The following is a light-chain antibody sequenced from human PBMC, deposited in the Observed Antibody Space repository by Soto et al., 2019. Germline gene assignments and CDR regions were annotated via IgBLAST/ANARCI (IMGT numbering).Light chain of an antibody. CDR1: SSDVGGYNY. Sequence: QSALTQPRSVSGSPGQSVTISCTGTSSDVGGYNYVSWYQQHPGKAPKVMIYDVSKRPSGVPDRFSGSKSGNTASLTISGLQAEDEADYSCCSYAGSYTLYVFGTGTKVTVL. J-gene: IGLJ1*01. V-gene: IGLV2-11*01. CDR2: DVS. CDR3: CSYAGSYTLYV.